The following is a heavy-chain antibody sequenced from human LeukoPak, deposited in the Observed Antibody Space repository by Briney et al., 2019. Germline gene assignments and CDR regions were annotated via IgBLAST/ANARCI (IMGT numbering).Heavy chain of an antibody. CDR3: ARDPNGDYIGAFDFLR. CDR2: ISGIST. V-gene: IGHV3-23*01. D-gene: IGHD4-17*01. J-gene: IGHJ1*01. Sequence: GGSLRLSCAASGFTFSNYALTWVRQAPGRGLEWVSSISGISTYYADSVKGRFSVSRDNYKNKLYLQMSSLRAEDTAVYYCARDPNGDYIGAFDFLRWGQGTLVTVSS. CDR1: GFTFSNYA.